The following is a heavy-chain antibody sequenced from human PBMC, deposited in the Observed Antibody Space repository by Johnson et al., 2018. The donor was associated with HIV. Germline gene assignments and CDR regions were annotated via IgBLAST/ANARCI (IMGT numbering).Heavy chain of an antibody. CDR3: ARGDRYHAFDI. Sequence: VQLVESGGGVVRPGGSLRLSCAAYGFTFDDYGMSWVRQAPGKGLECVSVLYSGGSPYYADSVKGRFTISRDSSKNTLYLQMNSLRVEDTAVYYCARGDRYHAFDIWGQGTMVTVSS. V-gene: IGHV3-66*01. J-gene: IGHJ3*02. D-gene: IGHD3-16*02. CDR2: LYSGGSP. CDR1: GFTFDDYG.